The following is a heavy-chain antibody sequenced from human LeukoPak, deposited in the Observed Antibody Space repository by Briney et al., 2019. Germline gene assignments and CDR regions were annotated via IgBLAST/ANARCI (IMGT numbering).Heavy chain of an antibody. Sequence: SETLSLTCTVSGGSISSSSYYWGWIRQPPGKGLEWIGSIYYSGSTYYNPSLKSRVTISVDTSKNQFSLKLSSVTAADTAVYYCARDPHGYLDYWGQGTLVTVSS. D-gene: IGHD3-22*01. CDR1: GGSISSSSYY. V-gene: IGHV4-39*07. CDR3: ARDPHGYLDY. CDR2: IYYSGST. J-gene: IGHJ4*02.